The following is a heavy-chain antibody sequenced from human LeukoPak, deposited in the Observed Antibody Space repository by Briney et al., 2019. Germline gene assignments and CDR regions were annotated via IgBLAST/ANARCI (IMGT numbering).Heavy chain of an antibody. D-gene: IGHD2-15*01. Sequence: PGGSLRLSCAASGFTFSDYYMNWVRQAPGKGLEWVSYISSSGSTIYYADSVKGRFTISRDNSKNTLFLQMNSLRAEDTAMYYCAKALVAGGLFDSWGQGTQVTVSS. CDR2: ISSSGSTI. J-gene: IGHJ4*02. CDR1: GFTFSDYY. CDR3: AKALVAGGLFDS. V-gene: IGHV3-11*01.